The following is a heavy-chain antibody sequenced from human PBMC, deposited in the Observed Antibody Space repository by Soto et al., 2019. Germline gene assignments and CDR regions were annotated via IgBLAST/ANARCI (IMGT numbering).Heavy chain of an antibody. CDR2: IIPIFGTA. V-gene: IGHV1-69*13. J-gene: IGHJ3*01. Sequence: SGEVCCKASGGTFSSYAIGWVRQAPGQGLEWMGGIIPIFGTANYAQKFQGRVKITADESTSPAYMKLSSMRFEDTAVYYCARRSYYYSRGSFRRFDAFDFWAQGTMVTVS. D-gene: IGHD3-22*01. CDR3: ARRSYYYSRGSFRRFDAFDF. CDR1: GGTFSSYA.